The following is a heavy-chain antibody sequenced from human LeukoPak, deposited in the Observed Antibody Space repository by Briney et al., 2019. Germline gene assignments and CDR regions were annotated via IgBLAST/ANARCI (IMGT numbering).Heavy chain of an antibody. CDR1: GNSFGDYY. D-gene: IGHD3-16*01. V-gene: IGHV4-4*07. CDR3: ARVLAGDDAFDI. Sequence: SETLSLTCTVSGNSFGDYYWSWIRQPAGKGLEWIGRIYTSGSTTYNPSLKSRVTMSVDTSKSHFSLNLMSVTAADTAVYYCARVLAGDDAFDIWGQGTMVTVSS. J-gene: IGHJ3*02. CDR2: IYTSGST.